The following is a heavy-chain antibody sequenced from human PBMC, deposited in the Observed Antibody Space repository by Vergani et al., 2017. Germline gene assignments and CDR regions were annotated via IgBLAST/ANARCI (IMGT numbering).Heavy chain of an antibody. Sequence: QVQLVQSGAEVKKPGSSVKVSCKASGGTFSSYTISWVRQAPGQGLEWMGRIIPILGIANYAQKFQGRVTMTADKSTSTAYMELSSLRSEDTAVYYCARATYYYDSSGYQGPDYWGQGTLVTVSS. J-gene: IGHJ4*02. D-gene: IGHD3-22*01. V-gene: IGHV1-69*02. CDR1: GGTFSSYT. CDR2: IIPILGIA. CDR3: ARATYYYDSSGYQGPDY.